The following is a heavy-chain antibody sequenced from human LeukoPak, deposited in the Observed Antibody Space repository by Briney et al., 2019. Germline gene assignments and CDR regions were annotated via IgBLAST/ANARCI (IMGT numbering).Heavy chain of an antibody. D-gene: IGHD5-18*01. V-gene: IGHV3-23*01. CDR1: VFTFSIYA. CDR2: ISATDSRP. J-gene: IGHJ4*02. Sequence: GGSLRLSCAASVFTFSIYAMSWVRQAPRKGREWVSAISATDSRPYYADSVKGRFTISRDNSKSTLYLQLNGLRGEDTAIYYCAKDLSYGFDYWGQGTLVTVSS. CDR3: AKDLSYGFDY.